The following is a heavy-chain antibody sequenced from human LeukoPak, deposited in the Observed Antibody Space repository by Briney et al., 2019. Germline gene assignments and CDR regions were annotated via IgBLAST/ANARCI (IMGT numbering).Heavy chain of an antibody. CDR1: GGSISSGGYS. D-gene: IGHD3-10*01. CDR2: IYHSGST. Sequence: SETLSLTCAVSGGSISSGGYSWSWIRQPPGKGLEWIGYIYHSGSTYYNPSLKSRVTISVDTSKNQFSLKLNSVTAADTAIYYCARGEGIWGQGTLVTVSS. CDR3: ARGEGI. J-gene: IGHJ4*02. V-gene: IGHV4-30-2*01.